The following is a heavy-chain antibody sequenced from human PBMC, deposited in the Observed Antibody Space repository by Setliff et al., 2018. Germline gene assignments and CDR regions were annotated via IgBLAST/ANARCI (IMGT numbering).Heavy chain of an antibody. CDR3: GRAGKPYAIDV. V-gene: IGHV3-7*04. Sequence: GGSLRLSCSVSGFTFTNYWMSWVRQAPGKGLEWVANIKQDGGEKYYVDSVKGRFTISRDNAKNSLNLQMDSLRADDTAVYYCGRAGKPYAIDVWGQGTMVTVSS. J-gene: IGHJ3*01. CDR2: IKQDGGEK. CDR1: GFTFTNYW.